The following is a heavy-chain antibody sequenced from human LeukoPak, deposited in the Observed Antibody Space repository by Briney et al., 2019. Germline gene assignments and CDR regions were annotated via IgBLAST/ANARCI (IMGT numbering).Heavy chain of an antibody. CDR1: SSGSYY. CDR2: IKEDGSEK. CDR3: ARDRGASY. D-gene: IGHD3-10*01. Sequence: SSGSYYWSWVRQAPGKGLEWVANIKEDGSEKYYVDSVKGRFTISRDNAKNSLYLEMNSLRAEDTAVYYCARDRGASYWGQGTLVTVSS. J-gene: IGHJ4*02. V-gene: IGHV3-7*01.